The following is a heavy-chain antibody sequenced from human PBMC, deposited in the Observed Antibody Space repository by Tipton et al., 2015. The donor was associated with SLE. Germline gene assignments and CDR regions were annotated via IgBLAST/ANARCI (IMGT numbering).Heavy chain of an antibody. J-gene: IGHJ4*02. Sequence: TLSLTCTVSGGSISGYFWSWIRQLPGGKLEWMGFISYTGSTYYSPSLKSRVTISIDTPKNQFSLNLRSVTVADTAVYYCARLKEILGAHFFDYWGQGALVTVSS. CDR1: GGSISGYF. D-gene: IGHD2/OR15-2a*01. CDR2: ISYTGST. V-gene: IGHV4-59*08. CDR3: ARLKEILGAHFFDY.